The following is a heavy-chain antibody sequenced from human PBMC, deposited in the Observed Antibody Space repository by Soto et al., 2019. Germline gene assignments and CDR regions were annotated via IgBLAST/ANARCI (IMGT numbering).Heavy chain of an antibody. D-gene: IGHD4-17*01. V-gene: IGHV3-23*01. CDR3: AKDLQTTVVRAYDY. CDR1: GFTFSNYA. Sequence: GGSLRLSCAASGFTFSNYAMTWVRQAPGKGLDWVSVISTSGATTYYADSVKGRFTISRDNSKNTVDLQMNSLRAEDTAIYYCAKDLQTTVVRAYDYWGQGT. CDR2: ISTSGATT. J-gene: IGHJ4*02.